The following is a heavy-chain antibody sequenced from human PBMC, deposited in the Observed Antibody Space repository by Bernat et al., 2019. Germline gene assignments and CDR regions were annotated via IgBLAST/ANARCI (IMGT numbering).Heavy chain of an antibody. CDR2: ISYDGSNK. CDR1: GFTFSSYA. V-gene: IGHV3-30*01. J-gene: IGHJ6*03. CDR3: ASSGGGSYYNYYYMDV. Sequence: QVQLVESGGGLVQPGRSLRLSCAASGFTFSSYAMHWVRQAPGKGLEWVAVISYDGSNKYYADSVKGRFTISRDNSKNTLYLQMNSLRAEDTAVYYCASSGGGSYYNYYYMDVWGKGTTVTVSS.